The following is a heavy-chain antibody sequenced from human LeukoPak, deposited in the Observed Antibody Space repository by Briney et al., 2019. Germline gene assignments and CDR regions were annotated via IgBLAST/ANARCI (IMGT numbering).Heavy chain of an antibody. Sequence: SETLSLTCTVSGDSISSGLYAWGWIRQPPGEGLEWIGKIYHNGDTYYNPSLRSRVTISVDTSENQFSLNLRSVTAADTAVYYCTRLWSHSKTEDYWGQGTVVTVSS. CDR1: GDSISSGLYA. CDR2: IYHNGDT. J-gene: IGHJ4*02. CDR3: TRLWSHSKTEDY. D-gene: IGHD3-16*01. V-gene: IGHV4-39*01.